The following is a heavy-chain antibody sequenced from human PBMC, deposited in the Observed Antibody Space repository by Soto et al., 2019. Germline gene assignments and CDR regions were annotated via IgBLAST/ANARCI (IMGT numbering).Heavy chain of an antibody. CDR1: GGTFSSYA. CDR3: ARGVVATATCWFDP. D-gene: IGHD2-21*02. J-gene: IGHJ5*02. Sequence: SVKVSCKASGGTFSSYAISWVRQAPGQGLEWMGGIIPIFGTANYAQKFQGRVTITADESTSTAYMELSSLRSEDTAVYYCARGVVATATCWFDPWGQGTLVTVSS. CDR2: IIPIFGTA. V-gene: IGHV1-69*13.